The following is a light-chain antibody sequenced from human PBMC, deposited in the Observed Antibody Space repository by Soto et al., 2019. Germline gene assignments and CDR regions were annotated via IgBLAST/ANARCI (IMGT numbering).Light chain of an antibody. J-gene: IGKJ2*01. CDR2: WAS. Sequence: DIVMTQSPDSLAVSLGERATINCKSSQSVLYNSNNKNYLAWYQQKPGQPPKLLIYWASTRESGVPDRFSGSGSGTDFTLTISSLQAEDVAVYYCQQYYITPYTLGQGTKLEIK. V-gene: IGKV4-1*01. CDR1: QSVLYNSNNKNY. CDR3: QQYYITPYT.